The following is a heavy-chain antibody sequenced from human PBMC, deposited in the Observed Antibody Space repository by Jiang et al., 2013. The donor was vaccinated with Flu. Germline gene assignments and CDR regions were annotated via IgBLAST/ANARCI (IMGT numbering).Heavy chain of an antibody. Sequence: ASGFTFSSYSMNWVRQAPGKGLEWVSSISSSSSYIYYADSVKGRFTISRDNAKNSLYLQMNSLRAEDTAVYYCASTYYYGSGSYAYWGQGTLVTVSS. CDR3: ASTYYYGSGSYAY. CDR2: ISSSSSYI. D-gene: IGHD3-10*01. CDR1: GFTFSSYS. J-gene: IGHJ4*02. V-gene: IGHV3-21*01.